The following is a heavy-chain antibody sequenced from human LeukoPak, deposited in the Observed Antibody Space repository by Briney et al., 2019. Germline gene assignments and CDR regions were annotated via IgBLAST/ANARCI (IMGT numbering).Heavy chain of an antibody. D-gene: IGHD3-16*01. CDR3: VKDMGEWTDYWYSDL. Sequence: GGSLRLSCAASGFTFSSYWMHWVRQAPGKGLEWVSRIKGDEISINYADSVEGRFTISRDNAKNTVYLQMNSLRVEDTAVYYCVKDMGEWTDYWYSDLWGRGTLVTVSS. V-gene: IGHV3-74*01. CDR2: IKGDEISI. J-gene: IGHJ2*01. CDR1: GFTFSSYW.